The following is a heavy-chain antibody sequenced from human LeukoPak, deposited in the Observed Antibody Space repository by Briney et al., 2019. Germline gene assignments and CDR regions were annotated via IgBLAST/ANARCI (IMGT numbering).Heavy chain of an antibody. CDR3: ASICSSTSCYSDLFDY. CDR1: GGTFSSYA. V-gene: IGHV1-69*04. CDR2: IIPILGIA. Sequence: SVKVSCKASGGTFSSYAISWVRQAPGQGLEWMGRIIPILGIANYAQKFQGRVTITADKSTSTAYMELSSLRSGDTAVYYCASICSSTSCYSDLFDYWGQGTLVTVSS. J-gene: IGHJ4*02. D-gene: IGHD2-2*01.